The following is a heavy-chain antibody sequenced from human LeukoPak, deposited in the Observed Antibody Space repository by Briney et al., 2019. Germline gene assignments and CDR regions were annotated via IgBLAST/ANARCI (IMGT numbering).Heavy chain of an antibody. Sequence: PGGSLRHSCAASGFTFSDYYMSWIRQAPGKGLEWVSYISSSGSTIYYADSVKGRFTISRDNAKNSLYLQMNSLRAEDTAVYYCARDRTYYYDSTPGYWGQGTLATVSS. D-gene: IGHD3-22*01. CDR2: ISSSGSTI. CDR1: GFTFSDYY. J-gene: IGHJ4*02. CDR3: ARDRTYYYDSTPGY. V-gene: IGHV3-11*01.